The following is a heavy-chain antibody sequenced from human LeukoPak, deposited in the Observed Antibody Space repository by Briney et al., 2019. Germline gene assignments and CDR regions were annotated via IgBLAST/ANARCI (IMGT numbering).Heavy chain of an antibody. J-gene: IGHJ5*02. CDR2: ISASGGST. Sequence: PGGSLRLSCAASGFTFSSSAMSWVRQVPGKGLEWVSGISASGGSTYYADSVRGRFTISRDNSKNTLYVQMNSLRDEDTAVYYCAKSGCSSTSCYSILSGWLDPWGQGTLVTVSS. D-gene: IGHD2-2*02. CDR1: GFTFSSSA. V-gene: IGHV3-23*01. CDR3: AKSGCSSTSCYSILSGWLDP.